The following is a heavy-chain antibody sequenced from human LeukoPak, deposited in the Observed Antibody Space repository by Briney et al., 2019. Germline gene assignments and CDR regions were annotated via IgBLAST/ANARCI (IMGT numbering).Heavy chain of an antibody. CDR3: ATRSIFLEWLFDQTGYFDY. J-gene: IGHJ4*02. V-gene: IGHV3-23*01. CDR2: ISGSGGST. CDR1: GFTFSSYA. Sequence: GGSLRLSCAASGFTFSSYAMSWVRQAPGKGLEWDSAISGSGGSTYCADSVKGRFTISRDNSKNTLYLQMNSLRAEDTAVYYCATRSIFLEWLFDQTGYFDYWGQGTLVTVSS. D-gene: IGHD3-3*01.